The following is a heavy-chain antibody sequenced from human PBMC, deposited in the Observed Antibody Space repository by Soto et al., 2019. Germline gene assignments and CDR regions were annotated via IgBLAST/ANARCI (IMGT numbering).Heavy chain of an antibody. J-gene: IGHJ5*02. Sequence: SETLSLTCTVSGGSIGTTTYYWDWIRQPPGKGLEWIGTIYYSGSTHYNPSFKSRVTISVDTSKNQFSLKLSSVTAADTAVYYCARGEYGSGPPNWFDPWGQGTLVTVSS. CDR3: ARGEYGSGPPNWFDP. CDR1: GGSIGTTTYY. V-gene: IGHV4-39*01. CDR2: IYYSGST. D-gene: IGHD3-10*01.